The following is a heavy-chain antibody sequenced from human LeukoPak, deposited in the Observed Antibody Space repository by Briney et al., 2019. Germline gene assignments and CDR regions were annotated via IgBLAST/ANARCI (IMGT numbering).Heavy chain of an antibody. CDR1: GGSISSGGYY. Sequence: SETLSLTCTVSGGSISSGGYYWRWIRQHPGKGLEWIGYIYYSGSTYYNPSLKSRVTISVDTSKNQFSLKLSSVTAADTAVYYCASTGDVRPYFDYWGQGTLVTVSS. V-gene: IGHV4-31*03. CDR3: ASTGDVRPYFDY. D-gene: IGHD4-17*01. J-gene: IGHJ4*02. CDR2: IYYSGST.